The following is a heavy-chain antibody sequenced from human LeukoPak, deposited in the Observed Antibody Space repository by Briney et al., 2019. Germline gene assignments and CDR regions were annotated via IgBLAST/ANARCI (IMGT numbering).Heavy chain of an antibody. CDR3: ARRSSGWYFIDY. J-gene: IGHJ4*02. Sequence: PGGSLRLSCAASGFTFSSYWMSWIRQGPGKGLEWVSYISSSGSTIYYADSVKGRFTISRDNAKNSLYLQMNSLRAEDTAVYYCARRSSGWYFIDYWGQGTLVTVSS. CDR1: GFTFSSYW. D-gene: IGHD6-19*01. CDR2: ISSSGSTI. V-gene: IGHV3-11*01.